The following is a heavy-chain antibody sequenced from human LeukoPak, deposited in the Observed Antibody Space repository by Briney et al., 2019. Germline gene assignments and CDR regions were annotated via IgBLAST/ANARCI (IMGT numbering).Heavy chain of an antibody. J-gene: IGHJ3*02. V-gene: IGHV4-30-4*08. CDR3: ARSPGYDFWSLRGAFDI. CDR1: GGSISSSSYY. CDR2: IYYSGST. D-gene: IGHD3-3*01. Sequence: TLSLTCTVSGGSISSSSYYWGWIRQPPGKGLEWIGYIYYSGSTYYNPSLKSRVTISVDTSKNQFSLKLSSVTAADTAVYYCARSPGYDFWSLRGAFDIWGQGTMVTVSS.